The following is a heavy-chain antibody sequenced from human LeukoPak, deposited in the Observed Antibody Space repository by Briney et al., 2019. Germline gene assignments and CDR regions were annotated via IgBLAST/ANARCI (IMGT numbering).Heavy chain of an antibody. CDR2: IYSSGST. CDR1: GGSISSGSYY. D-gene: IGHD3-22*01. V-gene: IGHV4-61*02. Sequence: SETLSLTCTVSGGSISSGSYYWSWIRQPAGKGLEWIGRIYSSGSTNYNPSLKSRVTISLDTSKNQFSLKLSSVTAADTAVYYCARYYYDSSGYYPAYFDYWGQGTLVTVSS. J-gene: IGHJ4*02. CDR3: ARYYYDSSGYYPAYFDY.